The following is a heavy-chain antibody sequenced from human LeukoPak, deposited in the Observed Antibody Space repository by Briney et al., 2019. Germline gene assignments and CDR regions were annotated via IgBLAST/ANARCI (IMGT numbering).Heavy chain of an antibody. CDR2: INHSGST. J-gene: IGHJ4*02. V-gene: IGHV4-34*01. Sequence: SETLSLTCAVYGGSFSGYYWSWIRQPPGKGLEWIGEINHSGSTNYNPSLKSRVTISVDTSKNQFSLKLTSVTAADTAVYFCARLSQWLVPYDYWGQGTLVTVSS. D-gene: IGHD6-19*01. CDR3: ARLSQWLVPYDY. CDR1: GGSFSGYY.